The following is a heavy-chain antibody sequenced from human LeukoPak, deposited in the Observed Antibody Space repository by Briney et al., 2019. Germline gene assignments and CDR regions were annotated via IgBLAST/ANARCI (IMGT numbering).Heavy chain of an antibody. J-gene: IGHJ4*02. CDR1: GGSISSYY. CDR3: MRSSYYYDSFDS. D-gene: IGHD3-22*01. CDR2: IYYSGST. Sequence: PSETLSLTYTVCGGSISSYYWHWMRQPPGKGLEWIGYIYYSGSTDYNPSLKSRVTISVDTSKNQFSLYLSSVTAADTAHYYCMRSSYYYDSFDSWGQGTLVTVSS. V-gene: IGHV4-59*08.